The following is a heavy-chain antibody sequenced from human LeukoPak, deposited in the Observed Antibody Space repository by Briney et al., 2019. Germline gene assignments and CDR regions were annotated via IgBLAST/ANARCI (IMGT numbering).Heavy chain of an antibody. V-gene: IGHV1-2*02. J-gene: IGHJ4*02. D-gene: IGHD4-11*01. CDR1: GYTFTRYY. CDR2: INPNSGGT. CDR3: ARNLAKYSNYPDY. Sequence: GASVKVSCKASGYTFTRYYMHWVRQAPGQGLEWMGWINPNSGGTNYAQKFQGRVTMTRDTSISTAYMELSRLRSDDTAVYYCARNLAKYSNYPDYWGQGTLVTVSS.